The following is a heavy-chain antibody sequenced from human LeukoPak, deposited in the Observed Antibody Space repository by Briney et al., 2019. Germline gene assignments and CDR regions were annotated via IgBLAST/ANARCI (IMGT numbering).Heavy chain of an antibody. CDR3: ARADSSGYYLFGGFDL. Sequence: GGSLRLSCAASGFAFSSYAMHWVRQAPGKGLEWVSSISTSSSYIYYADSVKGRFTISRDNARNSLYLQMNSLRAEDTAVYYCARADSSGYYLFGGFDLWGRGTLVTVSS. CDR2: ISTSSSYI. CDR1: GFAFSSYA. D-gene: IGHD3-22*01. J-gene: IGHJ2*01. V-gene: IGHV3-21*01.